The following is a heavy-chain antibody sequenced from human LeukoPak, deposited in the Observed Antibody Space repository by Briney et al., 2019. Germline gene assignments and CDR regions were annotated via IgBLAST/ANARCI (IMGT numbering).Heavy chain of an antibody. V-gene: IGHV3-11*01. J-gene: IGHJ4*02. CDR3: ARAGLGGHYIDY. Sequence: GGSLRLSCAASGFTFSDYYMTWIRQAPGQGLEWISYVSGSDENKYYAGSVRGRFAISRDNAEKSLFLQMSNVRAEDTAVYYCARAGLGGHYIDYWGQGTLVTVST. D-gene: IGHD2-15*01. CDR2: VSGSDENK. CDR1: GFTFSDYY.